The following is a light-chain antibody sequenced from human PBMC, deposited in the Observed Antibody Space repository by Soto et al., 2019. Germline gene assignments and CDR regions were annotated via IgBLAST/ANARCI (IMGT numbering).Light chain of an antibody. CDR1: QSVSSNY. Sequence: EIVLTQSPGTLPLSPGERATLSCRASQSVSSNYLVWYQQKPGQAPRPLIYGASSRATGIPDRFSGSGSGIYFTLTISRLEPEDFAVYYCQQDANSPFTFGQGTKLEIK. V-gene: IGKV3-20*01. J-gene: IGKJ2*01. CDR3: QQDANSPFT. CDR2: GAS.